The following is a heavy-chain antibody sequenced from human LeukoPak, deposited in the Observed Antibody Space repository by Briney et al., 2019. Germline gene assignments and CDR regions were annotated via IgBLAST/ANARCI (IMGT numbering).Heavy chain of an antibody. CDR1: GFTFSSYG. V-gene: IGHV3-72*01. Sequence: GGSLRLSCAASGFTFSSYGMHWVRQAPGKGLEWVGHIRKKAHSYSTEYAASVRGRFTISRDDSQNSMYLEMNSLETEDTAVYYCTRVSPLAYFFDFWGQGALVTVSS. J-gene: IGHJ4*02. D-gene: IGHD5/OR15-5a*01. CDR3: TRVSPLAYFFDF. CDR2: IRKKAHSYST.